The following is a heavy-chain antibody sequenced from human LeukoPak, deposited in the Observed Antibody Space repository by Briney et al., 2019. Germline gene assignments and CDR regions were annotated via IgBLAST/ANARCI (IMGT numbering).Heavy chain of an antibody. J-gene: IGHJ4*02. V-gene: IGHV3-53*01. Sequence: GGSLRLSCAASGISVSSKYMSWVRQAPGKGLEWVSTIYSGGNTYYADSVKGRLTISRDNSKNTLYLQMSSLRAEDTAVYYCARGGVAVADRYFDYWGQGILVTVSS. CDR3: ARGGVAVADRYFDY. D-gene: IGHD6-19*01. CDR1: GISVSSKY. CDR2: IYSGGNT.